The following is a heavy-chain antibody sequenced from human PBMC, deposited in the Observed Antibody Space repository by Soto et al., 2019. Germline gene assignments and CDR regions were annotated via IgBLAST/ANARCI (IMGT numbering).Heavy chain of an antibody. CDR2: INHRGST. Sequence: QVHLQQWGAGLLKPSETLSLTCAVYVESFIGYYWTWIRQSPGKGLEWIGEINHRGSTNDNPSLKTRVTISIDSSRKQSSLTFISFIATDTSVYYCARTTIVTANWFDPWGQGTLVTVSS. CDR1: VESFIGYY. V-gene: IGHV4-34*01. D-gene: IGHD2-21*02. CDR3: ARTTIVTANWFDP. J-gene: IGHJ5*02.